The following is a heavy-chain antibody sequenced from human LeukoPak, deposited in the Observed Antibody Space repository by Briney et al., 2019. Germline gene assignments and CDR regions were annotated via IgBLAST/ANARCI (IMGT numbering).Heavy chain of an antibody. V-gene: IGHV1-69*04. J-gene: IGHJ4*02. D-gene: IGHD1-26*01. CDR3: ALVGARGD. Sequence: SVKVSCKASGGTFSSYAISWVRQAPGQGLEWMGRIIPILGIANYAQKFQGRVTITTDESTSTAYMELSSLRSEDTAVYYCALVGARGDWGQGTLVTVSS. CDR2: IIPILGIA. CDR1: GGTFSSYA.